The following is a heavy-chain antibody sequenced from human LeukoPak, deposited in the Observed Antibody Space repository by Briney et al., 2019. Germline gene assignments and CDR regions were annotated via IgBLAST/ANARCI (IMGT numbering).Heavy chain of an antibody. Sequence: GGSLRLSCAASGFTFSSSAMSWVRQAPGKGLEWVSAISGSGGSTYYADSVKGRFTISRDNSKNTLYLQMHSLRAEDTAVYYCAKDRDRITMIVVVIKGGYDAFDIWGQGTMVTVSS. CDR3: AKDRDRITMIVVVIKGGYDAFDI. CDR2: ISGSGGST. V-gene: IGHV3-23*01. J-gene: IGHJ3*02. CDR1: GFTFSSSA. D-gene: IGHD3-22*01.